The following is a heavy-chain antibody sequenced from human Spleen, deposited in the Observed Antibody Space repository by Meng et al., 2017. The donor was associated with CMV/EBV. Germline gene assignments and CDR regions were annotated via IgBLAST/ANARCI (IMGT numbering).Heavy chain of an antibody. V-gene: IGHV1-2*02. CDR3: ASDWGSGSTYYYYYGMDV. CDR1: GYTFTSYG. Sequence: ASVKVSCKASGYTFTSYGISWVRQAPGQGVEWMGWINPNSGGTNYAQKFQGRVTMTRDTSISTAYMELSRLRSDDTAVYYCASDWGSGSTYYYYYGMDVWGQGTTVTVSS. CDR2: INPNSGGT. J-gene: IGHJ6*02. D-gene: IGHD3-22*01.